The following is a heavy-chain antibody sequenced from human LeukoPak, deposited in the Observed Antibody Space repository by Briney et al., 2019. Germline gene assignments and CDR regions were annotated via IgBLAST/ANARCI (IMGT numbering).Heavy chain of an antibody. CDR3: ARLNSSGWYSGFDY. CDR2: INHSGST. CDR1: GGSFSGYY. V-gene: IGHV4-34*01. Sequence: SETLSLTCAVYGGSFSGYYWSWIRQPPGKGLEWTGEINHSGSTNYNPSLKSRVTISVDTSKNQFSLKLSSVTAADTAVYYCARLNSSGWYSGFDYWGQGTLVTVSS. J-gene: IGHJ4*02. D-gene: IGHD6-19*01.